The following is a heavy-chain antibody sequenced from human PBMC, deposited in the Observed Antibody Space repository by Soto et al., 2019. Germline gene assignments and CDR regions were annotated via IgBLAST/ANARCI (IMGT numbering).Heavy chain of an antibody. J-gene: IGHJ6*02. CDR2: TIPAIGKT. V-gene: IGHV1-69*13. CDR1: GDNFKKTV. Sequence: SVKVSCKTSGDNFKKTVFTWVRQAPGQGLEWMGGTIPAIGKTHYIEKFQGRVTITVDDATRTVYMEVGDLTSEDTAIYYCARGPFWPSAMDVWGQGTTVTVSS. CDR3: ARGPFWPSAMDV. D-gene: IGHD3-3*01.